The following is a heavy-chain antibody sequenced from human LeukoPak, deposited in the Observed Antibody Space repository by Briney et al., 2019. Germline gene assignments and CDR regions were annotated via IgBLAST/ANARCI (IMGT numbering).Heavy chain of an antibody. J-gene: IGHJ4*02. Sequence: ASVKVSCKASGYTFTGYYMHWVRQAPGQGLEWMGWINLNSGGTNYAQKFQGRVTMTRDTSISTAYMELSRLRSDDTAVYYCARGGPRYCSSTSCYTPPGFDYWGQGTLVTVSS. CDR1: GYTFTGYY. D-gene: IGHD2-2*02. V-gene: IGHV1-2*02. CDR2: INLNSGGT. CDR3: ARGGPRYCSSTSCYTPPGFDY.